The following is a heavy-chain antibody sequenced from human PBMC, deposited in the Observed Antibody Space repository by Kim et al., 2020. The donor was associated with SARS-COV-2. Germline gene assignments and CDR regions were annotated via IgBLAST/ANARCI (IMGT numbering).Heavy chain of an antibody. D-gene: IGHD6-13*01. CDR1: GGSFSGYY. Sequence: SETLSLTCAVYGGSFSGYYWSWIRQPPGKGLEWIGEINHSGSTNYNPSLKSRVTISVDTSKNQFSLKLSSVTAADTAVYYCARARIGSSWYPHDAFDIWGQGTMVTVSS. J-gene: IGHJ3*02. CDR2: INHSGST. V-gene: IGHV4-34*01. CDR3: ARARIGSSWYPHDAFDI.